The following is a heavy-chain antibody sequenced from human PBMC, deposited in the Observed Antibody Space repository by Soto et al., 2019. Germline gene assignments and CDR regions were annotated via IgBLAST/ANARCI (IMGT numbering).Heavy chain of an antibody. CDR1: GGSISSGGYY. Sequence: SETLSLTCTVSGGSISSGGYYWSWIRQHPGKGLEWIGYIYYSGSTYYNPSLKSRVTISVDTSKNQFSLKLSSVTAADTAVYYCARVRYYDFWSGHPDAFDIWGQGTMVTVSS. CDR3: ARVRYYDFWSGHPDAFDI. CDR2: IYYSGST. J-gene: IGHJ3*02. V-gene: IGHV4-31*03. D-gene: IGHD3-3*01.